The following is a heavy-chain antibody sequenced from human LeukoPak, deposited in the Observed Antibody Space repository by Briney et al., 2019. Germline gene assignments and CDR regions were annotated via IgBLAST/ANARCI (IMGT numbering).Heavy chain of an antibody. CDR1: GGSISSYY. CDR3: ASMIAAPLDAFDI. V-gene: IGHV4-59*08. Sequence: SETLSLTCTVSGGSISSYYWSWIRQPLEKGLEWIGYIYYSGSTNYNPSPKSRVTISVDTSKNQFSLKLSSVTAADTAVYYCASMIAAPLDAFDIWGQGTMVTVSS. CDR2: IYYSGST. J-gene: IGHJ3*02. D-gene: IGHD3-22*01.